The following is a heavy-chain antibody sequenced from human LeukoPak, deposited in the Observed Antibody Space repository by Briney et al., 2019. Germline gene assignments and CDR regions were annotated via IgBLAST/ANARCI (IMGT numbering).Heavy chain of an antibody. Sequence: SETLSLTCTVSGGSISSGSYYWTWIRQPPGKGLEWIGYVDYSGNTNYNPSLKSRVVISLNTSKNQFSLNLSSVTAADTAVYFCARGSWNYDYWGEGTLVTVSS. CDR1: GGSISSGSYY. D-gene: IGHD1-7*01. CDR2: VDYSGNT. J-gene: IGHJ4*02. V-gene: IGHV4-61*01. CDR3: ARGSWNYDY.